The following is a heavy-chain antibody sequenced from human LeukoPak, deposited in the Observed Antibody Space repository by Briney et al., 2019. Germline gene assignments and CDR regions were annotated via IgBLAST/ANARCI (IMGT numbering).Heavy chain of an antibody. CDR2: INHSGST. CDR1: GGSFSGYY. V-gene: IGHV4-34*01. CDR3: ASLEGRSGSYYNFDY. D-gene: IGHD3-10*01. Sequence: SETLSLTCAVYGGSFSGYYWSRIRQPPGKGLEWIGEINHSGSTNYNPSLKSRVTISVDTSKNQFSLKLSSVTAADTAVYYCASLEGRSGSYYNFDYWGQGTLVTVSS. J-gene: IGHJ4*02.